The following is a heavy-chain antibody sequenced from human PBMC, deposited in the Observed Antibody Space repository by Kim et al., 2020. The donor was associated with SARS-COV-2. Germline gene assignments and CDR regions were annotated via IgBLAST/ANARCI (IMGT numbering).Heavy chain of an antibody. CDR2: IYYSGST. D-gene: IGHD6-19*01. CDR3: ARGLRTYIAVAAYGMDV. V-gene: IGHV4-59*01. J-gene: IGHJ6*02. CDR1: GGSISSYY. Sequence: SETQSLTCTVSGGSISSYYWSWIRQPPGKGLEWIGYIYYSGSTNYNPSLKSRVTISVDTSKNQFSLKLSSVTAADTAVYYCARGLRTYIAVAAYGMDVWGQGTTVTVSS.